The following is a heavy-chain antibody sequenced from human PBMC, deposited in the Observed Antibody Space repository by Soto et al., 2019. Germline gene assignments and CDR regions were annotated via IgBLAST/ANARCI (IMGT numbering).Heavy chain of an antibody. Sequence: EVQLLESGGNLVQPGGSLRLSCVASGFTFSSYDMTWVRQAPGKGLEYLSGISHDGATTYYPESVKGRFTISRDNSKNTVYLHLTSLRADDTAVYYCAKRIPYYFDYWGQGTLVTVSS. CDR3: AKRIPYYFDY. V-gene: IGHV3-23*01. J-gene: IGHJ4*02. D-gene: IGHD3-10*01. CDR2: ISHDGATT. CDR1: GFTFSSYD.